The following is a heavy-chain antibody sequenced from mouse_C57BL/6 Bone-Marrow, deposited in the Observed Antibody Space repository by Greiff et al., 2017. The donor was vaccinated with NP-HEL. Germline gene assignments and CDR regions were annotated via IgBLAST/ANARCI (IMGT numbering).Heavy chain of an antibody. D-gene: IGHD2-3*01. V-gene: IGHV1-82*01. CDR1: GYAFSSSW. J-gene: IGHJ2*01. Sequence: VQRVESGPELVKPGASVKISCKASGYAFSSSWMNWVKQRPGKGLEWIGRIYPGDGDTNYNGKFKGKATLTADKSSSTAYMQLSSLTSEDSAVYFCAFYDLYYFDYWGQGTTLTVSS. CDR3: AFYDLYYFDY. CDR2: IYPGDGDT.